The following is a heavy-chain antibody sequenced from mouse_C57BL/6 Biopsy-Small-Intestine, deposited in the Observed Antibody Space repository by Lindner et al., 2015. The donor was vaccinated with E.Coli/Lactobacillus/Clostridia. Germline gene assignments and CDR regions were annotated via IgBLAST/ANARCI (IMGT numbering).Heavy chain of an antibody. CDR3: ARTFYDNSGYYFLYFFDF. V-gene: IGHV1-64*01. D-gene: IGHD1-1*01. Sequence: SVKVSCKASGYIFTNYYMHWVRQAPGQGLEWMGIIHPSGGTTSYAQKFQDRVTMTRDTSTSTVYMELSSLRSEDTAVYYCARTFYDNSGYYFLYFFDFWGQGTLVTVSS. CDR1: GYIFTNYY. J-gene: IGHJ4*01. CDR2: IHPSGGTT.